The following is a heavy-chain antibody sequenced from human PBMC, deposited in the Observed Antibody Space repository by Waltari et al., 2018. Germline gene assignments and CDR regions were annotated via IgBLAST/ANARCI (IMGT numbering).Heavy chain of an antibody. D-gene: IGHD3-3*01. Sequence: QVQLQESGPGLVKPSETLSLTCTVSGGSVSGHYWNWIRQPPGKGLEWIGYVHYSANTIYNPSLKRRVTISVDTSKNQLSLRLTSVTAADTAVYYCARDSPITVSGLIQDAFDIWGQGTLVTVSS. J-gene: IGHJ3*02. CDR1: GGSVSGHY. CDR3: ARDSPITVSGLIQDAFDI. V-gene: IGHV4-59*02. CDR2: VHYSANT.